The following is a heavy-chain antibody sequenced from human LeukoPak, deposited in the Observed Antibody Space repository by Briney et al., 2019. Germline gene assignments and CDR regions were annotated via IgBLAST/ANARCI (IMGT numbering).Heavy chain of an antibody. J-gene: IGHJ6*03. V-gene: IGHV3-53*01. CDR3: ARDRNYYYDSSGYYGRYYYYYYMDV. Sequence: GGSLRLSCAASGFSVSSNYMSWVRQAPGKGLEWVSVIYSGGSTYYADSVKGRFTISRDNSKNTLHLQMNSLRAEDTAVYYCARDRNYYYDSSGYYGRYYYYYYMDVWGKGTTVTISS. D-gene: IGHD3-22*01. CDR2: IYSGGST. CDR1: GFSVSSNY.